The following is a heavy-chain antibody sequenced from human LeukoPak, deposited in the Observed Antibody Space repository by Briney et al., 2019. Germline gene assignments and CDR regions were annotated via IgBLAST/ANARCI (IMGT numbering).Heavy chain of an antibody. CDR3: ARDHRGSTYYYDSSGYSPGQNWYFDL. Sequence: SVKVSCKASGGTFSSYAISWLRQAPGQGLEWMGGIIPIFGTANYAQKFQGRVTITTDESTSTAYMELSSLRSEDTAVYYCARDHRGSTYYYDSSGYSPGQNWYFDLWGRGTLVTVSS. V-gene: IGHV1-69*05. CDR2: IIPIFGTA. CDR1: GGTFSSYA. D-gene: IGHD3-22*01. J-gene: IGHJ2*01.